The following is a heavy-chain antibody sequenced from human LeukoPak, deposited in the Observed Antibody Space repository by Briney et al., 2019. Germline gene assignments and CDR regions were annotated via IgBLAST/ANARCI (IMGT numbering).Heavy chain of an antibody. CDR1: GGSINSGVYY. CDR2: IYYSGNT. CDR3: AREGDVVGENYFDY. V-gene: IGHV4-61*08. Sequence: SETLSLTCTVSGGSINSGVYYWSWIRQHPGKGLEWIGYIYYSGNTNYNPSLKSRVTISADTSKNQFSLKLSSVTAADTAVYYCAREGDVVGENYFDYWGQGTLVTVSS. D-gene: IGHD2-15*01. J-gene: IGHJ4*02.